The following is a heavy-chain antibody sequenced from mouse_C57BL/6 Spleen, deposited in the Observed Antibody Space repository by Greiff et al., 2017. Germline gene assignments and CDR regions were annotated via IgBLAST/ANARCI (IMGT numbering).Heavy chain of an antibody. D-gene: IGHD1-1*01. CDR3: AREGGYGSSYYFDY. CDR2: IAPEDGAT. J-gene: IGHJ2*01. V-gene: IGHV14-2*01. Sequence: VQLQQSGAELVKPGASVKLSCTASGFNIKDYYMHWVQQRTEQGLEWIGRIAPEDGATKYAPKFQGKATITADTSSNTAYLQLSSRTSEDTAVYYCAREGGYGSSYYFDYWGQGTTRTVAS. CDR1: GFNIKDYY.